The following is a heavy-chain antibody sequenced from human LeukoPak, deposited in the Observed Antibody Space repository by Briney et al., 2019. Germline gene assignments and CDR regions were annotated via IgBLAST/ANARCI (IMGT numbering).Heavy chain of an antibody. CDR3: AREGYDFWSGYRFDY. CDR2: ISYDGSNK. V-gene: IGHV3-30-3*01. J-gene: IGHJ4*02. CDR1: GFTFSSYA. Sequence: GGSLKLSCAASGFTFSSYAMHWVRQAPGKGLEWVAVISYDGSNKYYADSVKGRFTISRDNSKNTLYLQMNSLRAEDTAVYYCAREGYDFWSGYRFDYWGQGTLVTVSS. D-gene: IGHD3-3*01.